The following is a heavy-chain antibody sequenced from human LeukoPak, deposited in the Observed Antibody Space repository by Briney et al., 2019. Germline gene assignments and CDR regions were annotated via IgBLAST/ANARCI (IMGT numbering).Heavy chain of an antibody. CDR3: ARSWAVQNTFYYFDD. Sequence: SVKVSCKASTDTFNNYSIVWVRQAPGQGLEWMGGIVPVFETIDYAQKFQGRVTLSADDSTTTAYMELNSLRSEDTAVYYCARSWAVQNTFYYFDDWGQGTLVTVSS. J-gene: IGHJ4*02. D-gene: IGHD1-1*01. CDR1: TDTFNNYS. V-gene: IGHV1-69*13. CDR2: IVPVFETI.